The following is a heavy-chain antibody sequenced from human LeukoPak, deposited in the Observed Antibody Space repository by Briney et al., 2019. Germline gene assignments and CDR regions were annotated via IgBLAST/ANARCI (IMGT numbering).Heavy chain of an antibody. D-gene: IGHD2-21*01. V-gene: IGHV1-8*01. J-gene: IGHJ4*02. Sequence: ASVKVSCKASGYTFTSYDINWVRQATGQGLEWMGWMNPNSGNTGYAQKLQGRVTMTRNTSISTAYMELSSLRSEDTAVYYCARSTIHPGYSFDYWGQGTLVTVSS. CDR3: ARSTIHPGYSFDY. CDR1: GYTFTSYD. CDR2: MNPNSGNT.